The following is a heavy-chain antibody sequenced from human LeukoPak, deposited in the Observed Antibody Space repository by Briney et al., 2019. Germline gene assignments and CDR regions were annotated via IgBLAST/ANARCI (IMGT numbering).Heavy chain of an antibody. CDR2: ISGSGGST. J-gene: IGHJ5*02. CDR3: AKDGREWELLRPWFGP. V-gene: IGHV3-23*01. Sequence: GGSLRLSCAASGFTFSSYAMSWVRQAPGKGLEWVSAISGSGGSTYYADSVKGRFTISRDHSKNTLYLQMNSLRAEDTAVYYCAKDGREWELLRPWFGPWGQGTLVTVSS. D-gene: IGHD1-26*01. CDR1: GFTFSSYA.